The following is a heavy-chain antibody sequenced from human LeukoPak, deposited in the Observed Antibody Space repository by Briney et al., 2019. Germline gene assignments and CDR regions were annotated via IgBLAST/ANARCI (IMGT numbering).Heavy chain of an antibody. Sequence: PGGSLRLSCAASGFTFGSYAMTWVRQAPGKGLEWVSTIIASGGRIYYADSVKGRFTVSRDNSKNTLFLQMNSLRAEDTALYYCAKDAVAPGSGGDYFDVWGQGTLVAVSS. J-gene: IGHJ4*02. CDR3: AKDAVAPGSGGDYFDV. D-gene: IGHD3-10*01. CDR1: GFTFGSYA. V-gene: IGHV3-23*01. CDR2: IIASGGRI.